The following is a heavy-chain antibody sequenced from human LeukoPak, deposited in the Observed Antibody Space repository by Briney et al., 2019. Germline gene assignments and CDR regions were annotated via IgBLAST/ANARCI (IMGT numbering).Heavy chain of an antibody. D-gene: IGHD1-26*01. J-gene: IGHJ5*02. CDR2: IYYSGST. CDR1: GGSISSYY. V-gene: IGHV4-59*01. CDR3: ARESGVGSNWFDP. Sequence: PSETLSLTCTVSGGSISSYYWSWIRQPPGKGLEWIGYIYYSGSTNYNPSLKSRVTISVDTSKNQFSLKLSSVTAADTAVYYCARESGVGSNWFDPWGQGTLVTVSS.